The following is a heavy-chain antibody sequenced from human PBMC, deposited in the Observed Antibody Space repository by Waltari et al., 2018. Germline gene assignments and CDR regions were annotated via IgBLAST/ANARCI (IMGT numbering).Heavy chain of an antibody. D-gene: IGHD6-13*01. CDR1: GGSISSSSYY. Sequence: QLQLQESGPGLVKPSETLSLTCTVSGGSISSSSYYWGWIRQPPGKGLEWIGSIYYSGSTNDNPSLKSRGTIAVDTAKNQFSLKLSSVTAADTAVDYCARRIAAAGTHAFDIWGQGTMVTVSS. V-gene: IGHV4-39*07. CDR3: ARRIAAAGTHAFDI. CDR2: IYYSGST. J-gene: IGHJ3*02.